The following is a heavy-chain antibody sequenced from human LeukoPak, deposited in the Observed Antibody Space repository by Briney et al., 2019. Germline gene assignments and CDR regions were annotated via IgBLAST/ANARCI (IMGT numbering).Heavy chain of an antibody. CDR3: ARGGIAVAGPFDY. CDR2: IIPIFGTA. Sequence: SVKVSCKASGGTFSSYAISWVRQAPGQGLEWMGGIIPIFGTANYAQKFQGRVTITADESTSTAYMELSSLRSEDTAVYYCARGGIAVAGPFDYWGQRTLVTVSS. D-gene: IGHD6-19*01. V-gene: IGHV1-69*13. CDR1: GGTFSSYA. J-gene: IGHJ4*02.